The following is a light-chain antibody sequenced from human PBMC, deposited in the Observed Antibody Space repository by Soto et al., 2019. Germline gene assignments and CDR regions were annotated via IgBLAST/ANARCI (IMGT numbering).Light chain of an antibody. Sequence: QLVLTQPPSASGTPGQRVTISCSGSSSNIGSNTVSWYRHLPGTAPKLLIYKNNQRPSGVPDRFSASKSGTSASLAISGLQSEDEAVYYCSSWQDSLIGPVFGGGTKLTVL. V-gene: IGLV1-44*01. CDR3: SSWQDSLIGPV. J-gene: IGLJ2*01. CDR1: SSNIGSNT. CDR2: KNN.